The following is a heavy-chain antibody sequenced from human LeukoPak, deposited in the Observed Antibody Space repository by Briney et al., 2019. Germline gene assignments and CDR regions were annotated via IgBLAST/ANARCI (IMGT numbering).Heavy chain of an antibody. Sequence: GGSLRLSCAASGFTFSSYAMSWVRQAPGKGLEWVSSISSSSSYIYYADSVKGRFTISRDNAKNSLYLQMNSLRAEDTAVYYCASLTTVTTDGMDVWGQGTTVTVSS. CDR2: ISSSSSYI. D-gene: IGHD4-11*01. J-gene: IGHJ6*02. V-gene: IGHV3-21*01. CDR1: GFTFSSYA. CDR3: ASLTTVTTDGMDV.